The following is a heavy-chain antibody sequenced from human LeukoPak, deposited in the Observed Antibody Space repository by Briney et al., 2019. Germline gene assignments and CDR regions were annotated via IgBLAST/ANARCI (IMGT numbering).Heavy chain of an antibody. CDR3: ARSGDFHSSSSYYFDY. D-gene: IGHD6-13*01. Sequence: PGGSLRLSCAASGFTFDDYAMHWVRQAPGKGLEWVSLISWDGGSTYYADSVKGRFTISRDNSKNTLYLQMNSLRAEDTAVYYCARSGDFHSSSSYYFDYWGQGTLVTVSS. J-gene: IGHJ4*02. CDR1: GFTFDDYA. CDR2: ISWDGGST. V-gene: IGHV3-43D*03.